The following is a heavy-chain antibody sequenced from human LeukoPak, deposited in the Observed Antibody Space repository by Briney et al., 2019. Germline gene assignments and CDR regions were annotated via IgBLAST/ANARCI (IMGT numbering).Heavy chain of an antibody. CDR1: GFTFSNYW. J-gene: IGHJ4*02. D-gene: IGHD3-3*01. V-gene: IGHV3-7*04. CDR2: IKQDGSET. CDR3: ARVSAIWSGYYRDY. Sequence: GGSLRLSCAASGFTFSNYWLSWVRQAPGKGLEWVANIKQDGSETYYVDSVKGRFIVSRDSAKNSLYLHMSSLRADDTAVYYCARVSAIWSGYYRDYWGQGTLVTVSS.